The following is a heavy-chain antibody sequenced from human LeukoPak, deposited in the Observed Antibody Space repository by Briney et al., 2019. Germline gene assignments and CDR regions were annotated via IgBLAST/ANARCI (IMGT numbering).Heavy chain of an antibody. CDR2: ISSNGGST. Sequence: PGGSLRLSCTASGFTFSNFAMHWVRQAPGKGLEYVSVISSNGGSTYYANSVKGRFTISRDNSKNTLYLQMGSLSAEHMAVYYCPRETYYYHSSGYYTAFDIWGQGTMVTVSS. CDR3: PRETYYYHSSGYYTAFDI. D-gene: IGHD3-22*01. J-gene: IGHJ3*02. CDR1: GFTFSNFA. V-gene: IGHV3-64*01.